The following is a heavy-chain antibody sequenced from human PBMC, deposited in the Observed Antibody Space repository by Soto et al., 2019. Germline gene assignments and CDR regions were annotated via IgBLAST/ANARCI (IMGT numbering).Heavy chain of an antibody. V-gene: IGHV1-8*01. CDR3: ARGRNGMDV. J-gene: IGHJ6*02. CDR2: MNPNSGNT. CDR1: GDTFTNYD. Sequence: QVQLVQSGAEVKKPGASVKVSCKASGDTFTNYDINWVRQATGQGLEWMGRMNPNSGNTGYAQKFRGRVTMTRNTAIPTADMELSSLRSEATAVYYCARGRNGMDVWGQGTTVTVSS.